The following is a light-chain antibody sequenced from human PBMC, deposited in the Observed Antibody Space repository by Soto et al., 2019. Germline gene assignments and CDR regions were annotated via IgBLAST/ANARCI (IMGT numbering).Light chain of an antibody. CDR3: QNYNRAPWT. Sequence: DIQMTQSPSSLSASVGDRVTITCRASEDISNYLAWYQQKPGKVPKLLIYGASTLQSGVPSRFNGSGSGTDVTLTISSLQTEDLATYYCQNYNRAPWTFGQGTKVESK. CDR1: EDISNY. CDR2: GAS. V-gene: IGKV1-27*01. J-gene: IGKJ1*01.